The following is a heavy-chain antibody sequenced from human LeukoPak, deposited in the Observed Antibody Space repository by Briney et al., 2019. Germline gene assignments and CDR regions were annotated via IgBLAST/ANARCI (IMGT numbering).Heavy chain of an antibody. D-gene: IGHD1-26*01. CDR2: IYSGGST. V-gene: IGHV3-66*01. CDR1: GFTVSSNY. Sequence: GGSLRLSCAASGFTVSSNYMSWVRQAPGKGLEWVSVIYSGGSTYYADSVKGRFTISRDNSENTLYLQMNSLRAEDTAVYYCASGSYRAHRFDYWGQGTLVTVSS. CDR3: ASGSYRAHRFDY. J-gene: IGHJ4*02.